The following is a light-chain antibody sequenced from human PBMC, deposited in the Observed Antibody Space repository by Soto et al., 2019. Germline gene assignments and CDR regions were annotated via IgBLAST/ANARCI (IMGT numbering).Light chain of an antibody. CDR1: QSVSSSY. Sequence: EIVLTPSPGTLSLSPGERATLSCRASQSVSSSYLAWYQQKPGQAPRLLIYLASSRATGIPDRFSGSGSGTDFTLTISRLEPEDFAVYYCQQYGSSPPWTFGQGTKVEIK. V-gene: IGKV3-20*01. CDR3: QQYGSSPPWT. CDR2: LAS. J-gene: IGKJ1*01.